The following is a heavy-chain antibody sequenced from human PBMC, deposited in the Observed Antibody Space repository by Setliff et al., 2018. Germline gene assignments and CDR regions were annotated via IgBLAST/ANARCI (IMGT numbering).Heavy chain of an antibody. CDR3: VRDRGVVTSIRYYYNMDV. V-gene: IGHV3-33*08. J-gene: IGHJ6*03. D-gene: IGHD2-21*02. CDR2: IWDDGGNK. CDR1: GFTFSSYR. Sequence: LRLSCAASGFTFSSYRMHWVRQAPGKGLEWVAVIWDDGGNKYHADSVKGRFTISRDNSKNTVNLQMNTLRPEDTGVYYCVRDRGVVTSIRYYYNMDVWGKGTTVTVSS.